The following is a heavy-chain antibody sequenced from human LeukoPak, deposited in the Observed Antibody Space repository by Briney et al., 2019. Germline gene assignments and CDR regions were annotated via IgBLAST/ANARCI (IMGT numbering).Heavy chain of an antibody. CDR1: GYTFTSYY. CDR3: ARDGVVWQLVSYYYYYYMDV. V-gene: IGHV1-46*01. J-gene: IGHJ6*03. D-gene: IGHD6-6*01. CDR2: LNPSGGST. Sequence: GASVKVSCKASGYTFTSYYMHWVRQAPGQGLEWMGILNPSGGSTSYAQKFQGRVTMTRDTSTSTVYMELSSLRSEDTAVYYCARDGVVWQLVSYYYYYYMDVWGKGTTVTVSS.